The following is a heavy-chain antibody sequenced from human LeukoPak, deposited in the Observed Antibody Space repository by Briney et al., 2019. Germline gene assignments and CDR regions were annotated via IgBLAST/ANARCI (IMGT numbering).Heavy chain of an antibody. D-gene: IGHD1-26*01. CDR3: ARGSADPDY. CDR1: GFTFRSYF. V-gene: IGHV3-7*01. Sequence: GGSLRLSCAASGFTFRSYFMSWVRQAPGKGLEWVANINQDGSEKYYADSVKGRFTISRDNAKNSLYLQMNSLRAEDTAVYYCARGSADPDYWGQGTLVTVSS. J-gene: IGHJ4*02. CDR2: INQDGSEK.